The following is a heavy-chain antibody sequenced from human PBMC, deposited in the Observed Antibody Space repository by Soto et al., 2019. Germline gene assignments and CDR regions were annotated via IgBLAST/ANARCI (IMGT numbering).Heavy chain of an antibody. V-gene: IGHV3-13*01. CDR3: ARDSRNSGLDP. CDR2: IGTAGDT. J-gene: IGHJ5*02. Sequence: GGSLRLSCAASGFTFSNYDMHWVRQVTGKGLEWVSTIGTAGDTYYPGSVKGRFTISRENAKNSLYLQMNSLRAEDTAVYYCARDSRNSGLDPWGQGALVTVSS. CDR1: GFTFSNYD.